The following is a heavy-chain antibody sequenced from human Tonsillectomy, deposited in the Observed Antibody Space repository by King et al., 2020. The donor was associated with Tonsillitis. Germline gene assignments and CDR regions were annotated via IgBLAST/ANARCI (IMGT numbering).Heavy chain of an antibody. J-gene: IGHJ4*02. V-gene: IGHV4-34*01. CDR2: INHSGNT. D-gene: IGHD1-26*01. CDR3: ARVSGSYGGGFDS. Sequence: VQLQQWGAGLLKPSDTLSLTCAVYGGPFSDYYWSWIRQPPGKGLEWIGQINHSGNTNYNPSLKSRVTMSVDTSKNQVSVRLSSVTAADTAVYYCARVSGSYGGGFDSWGQGTLVTASS. CDR1: GGPFSDYY.